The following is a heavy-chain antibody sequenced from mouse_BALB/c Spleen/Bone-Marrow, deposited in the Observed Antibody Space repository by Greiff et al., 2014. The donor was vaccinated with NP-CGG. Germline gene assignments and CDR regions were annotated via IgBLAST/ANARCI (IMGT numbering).Heavy chain of an antibody. CDR2: IYPSNNYT. J-gene: IGHJ2*01. CDR1: GYTFTSYW. D-gene: IGHD2-1*01. Sequence: QVQLKESGAELVRPGASVKLSCKASGYTFTSYWINWVKQRPGQGLEWIGNIYPSNNYTNYSQKFKDKATLTVDKSSSTAYMQLSSPTSEDSAVYYCTGGNYPHYFDYWGQGTTLTVSS. V-gene: IGHV1-69*02. CDR3: TGGNYPHYFDY.